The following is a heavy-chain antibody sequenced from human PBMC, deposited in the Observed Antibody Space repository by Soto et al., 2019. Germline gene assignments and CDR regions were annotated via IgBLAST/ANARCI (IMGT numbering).Heavy chain of an antibody. CDR3: ASFPPKTLTGSPDAFDI. CDR2: IWYDGSNK. V-gene: IGHV3-33*01. J-gene: IGHJ3*02. Sequence: PGGSLRLSCAASGFTFSSYGMHWVRQAPGKGLEWVAVIWYDGSNKYYADSVKGRFTISRDNSKNTLYLQMNSLRAEDTAVYYCASFPPKTLTGSPDAFDIWGQGTMVTVSS. CDR1: GFTFSSYG. D-gene: IGHD2-15*01.